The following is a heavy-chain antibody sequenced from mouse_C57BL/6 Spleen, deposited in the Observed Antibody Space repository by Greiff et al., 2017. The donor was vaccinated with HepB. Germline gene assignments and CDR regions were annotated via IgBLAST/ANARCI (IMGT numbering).Heavy chain of an antibody. J-gene: IGHJ4*01. CDR1: GFTFTDYY. CDR3: ARYWPPFYYGKDYAMDY. V-gene: IGHV7-3*01. Sequence: EVMLVESGGGLVQPGGSLSLSCAASGFTFTDYYMSWVRQPPGKALEWLGFIRNKANGYTTEYSASVKGRFTISRDNSQSILYLQMNALRAEDSATYYCARYWPPFYYGKDYAMDYWGQGTSVTVSS. D-gene: IGHD2-1*01. CDR2: IRNKANGYTT.